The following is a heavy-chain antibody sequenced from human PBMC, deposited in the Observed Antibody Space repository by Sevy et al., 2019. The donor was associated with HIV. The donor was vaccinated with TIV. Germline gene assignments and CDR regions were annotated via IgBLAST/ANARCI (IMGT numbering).Heavy chain of an antibody. D-gene: IGHD3-10*01. J-gene: IGHJ5*01. Sequence: GGSLRLSCAASGFGFNYYAMSWVRQAPGQGLEWVSSTDDAGGSTYYSDSVKGRFAISRDNSKNTLYLQMNSLRADDTAVYYGAIEPVGRVRARTTEGSWFDSWGQGTLVTVSS. V-gene: IGHV3-23*01. CDR2: TDDAGGST. CDR1: GFGFNYYA. CDR3: AIEPVGRVRARTTEGSWFDS.